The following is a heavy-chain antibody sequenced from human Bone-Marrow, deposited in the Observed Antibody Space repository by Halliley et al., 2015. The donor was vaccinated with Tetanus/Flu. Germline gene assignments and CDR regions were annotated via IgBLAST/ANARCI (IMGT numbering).Heavy chain of an antibody. CDR1: GGSINNHY. J-gene: IGHJ5*02. CDR3: ARAGGRPGAGTVGGLDL. D-gene: IGHD6-19*01. CDR2: IYYGGS. V-gene: IGHV4-59*11. Sequence: TLSLTCSVSGGSINNHYWNWIRQPPGKGLEWIAYIYYGGSKNHNDNPSLKSRVTTSVDTSKNQFSLKLSFVTAADTAIYYCARAGGRPGAGTVGGLDLWGQGTLVTVSS.